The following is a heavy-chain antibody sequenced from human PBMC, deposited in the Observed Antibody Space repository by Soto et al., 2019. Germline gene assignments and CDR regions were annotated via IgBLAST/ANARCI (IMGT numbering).Heavy chain of an antibody. J-gene: IGHJ4*02. D-gene: IGHD2-15*01. Sequence: GASVKVSCKASGYTFTSYGISWVRQAPGQGLEWMGWISAYNGNTNYAQKLQGRVTMTTDTSTSTAYMELRSLRSDDTAVYYCARVGFSPGFDPGYCSGGSCWDYWGQGTLVTVSS. V-gene: IGHV1-18*01. CDR1: GYTFTSYG. CDR3: ARVGFSPGFDPGYCSGGSCWDY. CDR2: ISAYNGNT.